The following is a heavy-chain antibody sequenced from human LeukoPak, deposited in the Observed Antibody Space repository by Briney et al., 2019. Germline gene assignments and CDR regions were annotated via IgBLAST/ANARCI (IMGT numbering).Heavy chain of an antibody. V-gene: IGHV4-59*11. CDR1: GGSISSHY. CDR2: IYYSGST. CDR3: ASYYDDAFDI. Sequence: SETLSLTCTVSGGSISSHYWSWIRQPPGKGLEWIGYIYYSGSTNYNPSLKSRATISVDTSKNQFSLKLSSVTAADTAVYYCASYYDDAFDIWGQGTMVTVSS. D-gene: IGHD3-22*01. J-gene: IGHJ3*02.